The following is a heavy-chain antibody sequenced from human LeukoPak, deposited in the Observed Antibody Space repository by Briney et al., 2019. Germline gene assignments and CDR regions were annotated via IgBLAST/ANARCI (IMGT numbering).Heavy chain of an antibody. CDR2: ISGSGDST. V-gene: IGHV3-23*01. CDR3: AKCSHSSGYYSDFDY. CDR1: GFTFSSYW. J-gene: IGHJ4*02. Sequence: GGSLRLSCAASGFTFSSYWMNWVRQAPGKGLEWVSAISGSGDSTYYADSVKGRFTISRDNSKNTLYLQMNSLRAEDTAVYYCAKCSHSSGYYSDFDYWGQGTLVTVSS. D-gene: IGHD3-22*01.